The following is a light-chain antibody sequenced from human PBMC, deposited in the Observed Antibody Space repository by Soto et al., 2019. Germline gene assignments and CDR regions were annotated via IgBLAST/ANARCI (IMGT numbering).Light chain of an antibody. J-gene: IGKJ1*01. CDR1: QSISTY. Sequence: DIQMTQSPSTLSASVGDRVTITCRASQSISTYLAWYQQKPGKAPKLLIYKASNLESGVPSRFSGCGSGTEFTLTISSLQPDDFATYYCQQYDDSWTFGQGTKVEIK. V-gene: IGKV1-5*03. CDR2: KAS. CDR3: QQYDDSWT.